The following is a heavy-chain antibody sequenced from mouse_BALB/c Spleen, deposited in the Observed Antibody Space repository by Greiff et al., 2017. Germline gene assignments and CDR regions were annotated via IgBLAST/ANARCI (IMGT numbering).Heavy chain of an antibody. J-gene: IGHJ4*01. V-gene: IGHV1-80*01. CDR1: GYAFSSYW. CDR2: IYPGDGDT. Sequence: QVQLKQSGAELVRPGSSVKISCKASGYAFSSYWMTWVKQRPGQGLEWIGQIYPGDGDTNYTGKFKGKATLTADKSSSTAYMQLSSLTSEDSAVYFCARGLGDAMDYWGQGTSVTVAS. D-gene: IGHD4-1*01. CDR3: ARGLGDAMDY.